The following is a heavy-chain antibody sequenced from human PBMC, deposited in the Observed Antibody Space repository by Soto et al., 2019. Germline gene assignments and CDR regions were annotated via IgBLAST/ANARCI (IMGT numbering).Heavy chain of an antibody. CDR3: ARDIGGVSSGWSQYFDY. V-gene: IGHV4-59*01. CDR1: GFSISSYY. CDR2: IYYSGST. Sequence: SETLSLTCTVSGFSISSYYLSWIRQPPGKGLEWIGYIYYSGSTNYNPSLKSRVTISVDTSKNQFSLKLSSVTAADTAVYYCARDIGGVSSGWSQYFDYWGQGTLVTVSS. D-gene: IGHD6-19*01. J-gene: IGHJ4*02.